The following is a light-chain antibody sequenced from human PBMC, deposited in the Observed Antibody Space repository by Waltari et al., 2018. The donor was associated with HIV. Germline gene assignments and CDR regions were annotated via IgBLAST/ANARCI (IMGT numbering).Light chain of an antibody. CDR3: QQYNNWPLT. J-gene: IGKJ4*01. Sequence: EIVMTQSPATLSVSPGERATLSCRASQSIINNLAWYQHKPGQAPRLLISAASTRATGFPARFSGSGWGTEFTLTISSLQSGDSAVYYCQQYNNWPLTFGGGTKVEIK. V-gene: IGKV3-15*01. CDR2: AAS. CDR1: QSIINN.